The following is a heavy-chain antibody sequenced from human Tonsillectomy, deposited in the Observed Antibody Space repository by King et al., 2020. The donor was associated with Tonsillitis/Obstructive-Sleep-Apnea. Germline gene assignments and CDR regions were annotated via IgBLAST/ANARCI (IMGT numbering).Heavy chain of an antibody. V-gene: IGHV4-61*01. Sequence: QLQESGPGLVKPSETLSLTCTVSGGSVRRDSYYWSWIRQPPGKGLECIGSIYYSGSTSNHPSLNSRVTLSVDTSKNQFSLKLSSVTAADTAVYYCARMDAYNWFDPWGRGTLVTVSS. D-gene: IGHD1-14*01. CDR1: GGSVRRDSYY. CDR3: ARMDAYNWFDP. J-gene: IGHJ5*02. CDR2: IYYSGST.